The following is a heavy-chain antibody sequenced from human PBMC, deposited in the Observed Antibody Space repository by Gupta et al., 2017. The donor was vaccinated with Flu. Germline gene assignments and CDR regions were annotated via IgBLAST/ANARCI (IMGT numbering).Heavy chain of an antibody. D-gene: IGHD3-10*01. J-gene: IGHJ4*02. CDR2: IWYDGSRK. CDR1: GFIFSSYG. CDR3: ARDMVRGIDY. V-gene: IGHV3-33*01. Sequence: QVQLVESGGGVVQPGRSLRLSCTAFGFIFSSYGMQWVRQAPGKGLQWVASIWYDGSRKHYGDSVKGRFTISRDDFNNTLYLQMNGLRAEDTAVYYCARDMVRGIDYWGQGTLVTVSS.